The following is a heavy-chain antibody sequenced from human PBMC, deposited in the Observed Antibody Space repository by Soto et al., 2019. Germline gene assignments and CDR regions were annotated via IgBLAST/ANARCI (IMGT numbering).Heavy chain of an antibody. CDR2: IVPNFGKA. D-gene: IGHD2-2*01. Sequence: GXFVKVSCKASGGPLISYAISWVRQAPGQGLEWIGGIVPNFGKAHYAHNFQGRVTITADESTSTAYMGLSSLRSADTAVYYCARVGIVVLPANIGGGYNFYGMDLWGQGTTVTVSS. V-gene: IGHV1-69*01. CDR3: ARVGIVVLPANIGGGYNFYGMDL. J-gene: IGHJ6*02. CDR1: GGPLISYA.